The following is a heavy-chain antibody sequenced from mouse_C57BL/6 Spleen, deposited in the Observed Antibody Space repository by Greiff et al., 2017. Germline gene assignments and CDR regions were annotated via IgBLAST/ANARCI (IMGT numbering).Heavy chain of an antibody. CDR1: GYTFTDYE. J-gene: IGHJ3*01. Sequence: QVQLKESGAELVRPGASVTLSCKASGYTFTDYEMHWVKQTPVHGLEWIGAIDPETGGTAYNQKFKGKAILTADKSSSTAYMELRSLTSEDSAVYYCTRTIYDGYSWFAYWGQGTLVTVSA. V-gene: IGHV1-15*01. D-gene: IGHD2-3*01. CDR2: IDPETGGT. CDR3: TRTIYDGYSWFAY.